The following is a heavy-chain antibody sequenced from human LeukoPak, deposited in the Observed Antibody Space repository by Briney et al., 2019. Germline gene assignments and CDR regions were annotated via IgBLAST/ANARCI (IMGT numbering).Heavy chain of an antibody. CDR1: GDSISSYY. CDR2: IYTSGGT. Sequence: KPSETLFPTCTVSGDSISSYYWSWIRQPPGEGLEWIGYIYTSGGTNYIPSLKGRVTISIDTSKNQFSLKLSSVTAADSAVYYCARLTRLSTSPDRYYLDYWGQGTLVTVSS. J-gene: IGHJ4*02. D-gene: IGHD6-6*01. V-gene: IGHV4-4*09. CDR3: ARLTRLSTSPDRYYLDY.